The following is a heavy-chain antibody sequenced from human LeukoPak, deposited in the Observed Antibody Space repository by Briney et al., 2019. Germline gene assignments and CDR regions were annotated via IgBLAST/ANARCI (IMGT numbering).Heavy chain of an antibody. CDR1: GFTFNSYE. CDR3: ARGWSYVHY. CDR2: INSGGSAI. J-gene: IGHJ4*02. Sequence: PGGSLRLSCAASGFTFNSYEMNWVRQAPGKGLEWVSYINSGGSAIYYADSVKGRFTISRDNAKNSLYLQMNSLRADDTAVYYCARGWSYVHYWGQGTLVTVSS. V-gene: IGHV3-48*03. D-gene: IGHD3-10*02.